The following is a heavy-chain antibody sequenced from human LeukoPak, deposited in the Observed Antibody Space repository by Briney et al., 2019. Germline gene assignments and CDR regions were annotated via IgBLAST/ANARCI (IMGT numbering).Heavy chain of an antibody. CDR2: ISYDGSNK. J-gene: IGHJ3*02. CDR1: GFTFSSYA. D-gene: IGHD2-21*02. Sequence: RSLRLSCAASGFTFSSYAMHWVRQAPGKGLEWVAVISYDGSNKYYADSVKGRFTISRDNSKNTLYLQMNSLRAEDTAVYYCARDCGGDCYTDAFDIWGQGTMVTVSS. CDR3: ARDCGGDCYTDAFDI. V-gene: IGHV3-30-3*01.